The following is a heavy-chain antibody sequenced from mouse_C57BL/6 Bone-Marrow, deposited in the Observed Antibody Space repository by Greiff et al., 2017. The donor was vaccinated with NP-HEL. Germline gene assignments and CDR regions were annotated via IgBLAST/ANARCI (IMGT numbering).Heavy chain of an antibody. Sequence: QVQLQQSGAELVRPGASVKLSCKASGYTFTDYYINWVKQRPGQGLEWIARLYPGSGNPYYNEKFKGKATLTAEQSSSTAYMQLSSLTSEDSAVYFCARRLFFDYWGQGTTLTVSS. CDR1: GYTFTDYY. J-gene: IGHJ2*01. CDR3: ARRLFFDY. V-gene: IGHV1-76*01. CDR2: LYPGSGNP.